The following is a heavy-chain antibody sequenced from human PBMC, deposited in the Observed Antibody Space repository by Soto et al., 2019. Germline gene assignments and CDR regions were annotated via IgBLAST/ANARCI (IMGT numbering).Heavy chain of an antibody. V-gene: IGHV4-31*03. CDR3: ARDGSDCSGGSCYSYAFDI. J-gene: IGHJ3*02. CDR2: IYYSGST. D-gene: IGHD2-15*01. Sequence: PSETLSLTCTVSGGSISSGGYYWSWLRQHPGKGLEWIGYIYYSGSTYYNPSLKSRVTISVDTSKNQFSLKLSSVTAADTAVYYCARDGSDCSGGSCYSYAFDIWGQGTMVTVSS. CDR1: GGSISSGGYY.